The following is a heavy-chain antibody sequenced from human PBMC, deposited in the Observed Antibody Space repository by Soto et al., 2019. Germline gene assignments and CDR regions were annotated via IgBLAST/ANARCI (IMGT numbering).Heavy chain of an antibody. V-gene: IGHV3-30*18. CDR1: GFTFSSYG. Sequence: GGSLRLSCAASGFTFSSYGMHWVRQAPGKGLEWVAVISYDGSNKYYADYVKGRFTISRDNSKNTLYLQMNSLRAEDTAVYFCAKTISKLELRYCYGMDVWGQGTTVTVSS. CDR2: ISYDGSNK. CDR3: AKTISKLELRYCYGMDV. D-gene: IGHD1-7*01. J-gene: IGHJ6*02.